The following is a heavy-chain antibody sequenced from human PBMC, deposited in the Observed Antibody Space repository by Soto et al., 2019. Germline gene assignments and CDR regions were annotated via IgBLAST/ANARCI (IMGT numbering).Heavy chain of an antibody. CDR2: IYKSATT. CDR3: ARGRYCLTGRCFPNWFDS. D-gene: IGHD7-27*01. J-gene: IGHJ5*01. CDR1: GDSISNLDYF. V-gene: IGHV4-30-4*01. Sequence: SETLSLTCSVSGDSISNLDYFWAWIRQPPGQALEYIGYIYKSATTYYNTSFESRVAISVDTSKSQFSLNVTSVTAADTAVYFCARGRYCLTGRCFPNWFDSWGQGALVTVSS.